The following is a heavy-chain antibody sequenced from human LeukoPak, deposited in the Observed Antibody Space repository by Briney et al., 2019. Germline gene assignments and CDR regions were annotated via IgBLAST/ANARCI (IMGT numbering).Heavy chain of an antibody. D-gene: IGHD3-22*01. V-gene: IGHV3-53*01. Sequence: GGSLRLSCAASGFTVSSNYMSWVRQAPGKGLEWVSVIYSGGSTYYADSVKGRFTISRDNSKNTLYLQMNSLRAEDTAVYYCARETYYYDSSGYGGYGMDVWGQGTLVTVSS. CDR1: GFTVSSNY. CDR2: IYSGGST. J-gene: IGHJ6*02. CDR3: ARETYYYDSSGYGGYGMDV.